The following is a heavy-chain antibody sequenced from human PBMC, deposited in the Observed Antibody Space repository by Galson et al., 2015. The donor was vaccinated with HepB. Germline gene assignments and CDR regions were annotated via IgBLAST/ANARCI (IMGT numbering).Heavy chain of an antibody. CDR2: LNLASDYL. CDR3: ARVNLGPLDY. D-gene: IGHD7-27*01. V-gene: IGHV3-21*06. J-gene: IGHJ4*02. CDR1: GFTFTSSS. Sequence: SLRLSCAASGFTFTSSSMYWVRQTPGTGLEGVAFLNLASDYLYYANSEKGRFTVSRDNAKNSLYLQMDSLSAEDTAVYYCARVNLGPLDYWGQGTVVVVSS.